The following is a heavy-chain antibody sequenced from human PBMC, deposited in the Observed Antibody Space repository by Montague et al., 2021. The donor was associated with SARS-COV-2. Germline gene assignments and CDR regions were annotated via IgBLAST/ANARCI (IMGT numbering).Heavy chain of an antibody. CDR2: IFYSGST. Sequence: SETLSLTCTVSGGSISSYFWSWIRQPPGKGLEWIGYIFYSGSTNYNPSLKSRVTISVDTSKNQFSLKLSSVTAADTAVYYCARHKGGEWLVRGSAFDIWGQGTMVTVSS. V-gene: IGHV4-59*08. CDR1: GGSISSYF. D-gene: IGHD6-19*01. J-gene: IGHJ3*02. CDR3: ARHKGGEWLVRGSAFDI.